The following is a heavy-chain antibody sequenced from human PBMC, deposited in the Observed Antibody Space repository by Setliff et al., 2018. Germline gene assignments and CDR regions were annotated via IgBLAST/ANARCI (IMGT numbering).Heavy chain of an antibody. V-gene: IGHV4-34*01. CDR1: GESLRGYY. J-gene: IGHJ4*02. CDR2: INHDGGS. CDR3: ARGQDYYDPSGYYKLGY. Sequence: SETLSLTCAVYGESLRGYYWTWIRQSPGKGLEWIGEINHDGGSNYNPSLMSRVTMSIDMSEKQFSLKLRSVTVADTAVYYCARGQDYYDPSGYYKLGYWGPGTLVTVSS. D-gene: IGHD3-22*01.